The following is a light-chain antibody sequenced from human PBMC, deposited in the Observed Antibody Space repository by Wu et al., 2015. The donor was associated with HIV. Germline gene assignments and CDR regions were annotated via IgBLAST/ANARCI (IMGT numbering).Light chain of an antibody. CDR2: GTS. V-gene: IGKV3-20*01. Sequence: EVVLTQSPGTLSLSPGERATLSCRASQTISSSSLAWYQQKRGQPPILLIYGTSNRATGIPDRFSGSGSGTDFTLTISKLEPEDFAVYYCQQYGSSPLITFGQGTRLXIK. J-gene: IGKJ5*01. CDR3: QQYGSSPLIT. CDR1: QTISSSS.